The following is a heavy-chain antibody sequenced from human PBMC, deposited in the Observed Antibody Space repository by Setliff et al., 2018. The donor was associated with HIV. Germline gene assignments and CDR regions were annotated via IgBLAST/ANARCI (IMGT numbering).Heavy chain of an antibody. D-gene: IGHD6-6*01. V-gene: IGHV3-7*01. J-gene: IGHJ6*03. CDR3: ARDIDYWSPAARRFFYYMDV. CDR2: IKEDGSEK. Sequence: PGGSMRLSCVASGFTLSRYWMNWVRQAPGKGLEWVANIKEDGSEKHYVDSVKGRFTISRDNAKSTLYLQMDSLRAEDTAVYYCARDIDYWSPAARRFFYYMDVWGKGTTVTVS. CDR1: GFTLSRYW.